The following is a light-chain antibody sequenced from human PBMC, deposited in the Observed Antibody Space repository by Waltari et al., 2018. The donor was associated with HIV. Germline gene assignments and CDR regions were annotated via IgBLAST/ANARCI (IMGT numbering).Light chain of an antibody. CDR3: QQYYTLSVT. Sequence: DIQMTQSPSSLSASVGDKVTITCRASQDISNSLAWYQQKPGKAPKLLLYGASRLESGVSFRFSGSGSGTHYTLTINGLQPEDFASYYCQQYYTLSVTFGQGTRLEAK. V-gene: IGKV1-NL1*01. CDR1: QDISNS. J-gene: IGKJ2*01. CDR2: GAS.